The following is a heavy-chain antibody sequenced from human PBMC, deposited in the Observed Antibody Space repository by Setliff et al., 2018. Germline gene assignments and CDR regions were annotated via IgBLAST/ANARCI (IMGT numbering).Heavy chain of an antibody. CDR2: ISYDGSNK. Sequence: GGSLRLSCAASGFSFSSYAMYWVRQAPGKGLEWVAVISYDGSNKYYADSVKGRFTISRDNSKNTLYLQMNSLRAEDTAVYYCARDSRARITIFGVVTPFDYWGQGTLVTVSS. V-gene: IGHV3-30*04. J-gene: IGHJ4*02. CDR1: GFSFSSYA. D-gene: IGHD3-3*01. CDR3: ARDSRARITIFGVVTPFDY.